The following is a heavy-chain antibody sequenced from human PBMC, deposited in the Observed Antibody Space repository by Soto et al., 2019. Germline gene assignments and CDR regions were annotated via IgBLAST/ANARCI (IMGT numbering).Heavy chain of an antibody. CDR1: GYSFTSYW. CDR2: IYPGDSDT. D-gene: IGHD3-3*01. J-gene: IGHJ6*02. CDR3: ARSAPVQYDFWSGSYGMDV. V-gene: IGHV5-51*01. Sequence: GESLKISCKGSGYSFTSYWIGWVRQMPGKGLEWMGIIYPGDSDTRYSPSFQGQVTISADKSISTAYLQWSSLKASDTAMYYCARSAPVQYDFWSGSYGMDVWGQGTTVTVS.